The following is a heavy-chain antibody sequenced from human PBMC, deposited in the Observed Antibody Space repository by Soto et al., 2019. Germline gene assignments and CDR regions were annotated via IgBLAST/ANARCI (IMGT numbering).Heavy chain of an antibody. CDR2: MSGSGGST. V-gene: IGHV3-23*01. J-gene: IGHJ6*02. Sequence: GGSQRVPCAGSGFTFSIYSISWVRQAPGKGLEWVSLMSGSGGSTHYADSVGGRFTLSSHNPQNTLYLEMDSLRAEDTAVYYCAKVVKYDVLTGYYKGPDYYGMVVWGQGT. CDR3: AKVVKYDVLTGYYKGPDYYGMVV. D-gene: IGHD3-9*01. CDR1: GFTFSIYS.